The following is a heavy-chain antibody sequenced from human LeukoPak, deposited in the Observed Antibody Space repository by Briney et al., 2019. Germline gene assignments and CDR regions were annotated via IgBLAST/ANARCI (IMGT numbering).Heavy chain of an antibody. J-gene: IGHJ4*02. CDR3: ARLYAGGYFDY. CDR1: GVSISSYY. D-gene: IGHD5/OR15-5a*01. CDR2: IYTSGST. Sequence: SETLSLTCTVSGVSISSYYWSWIRQPPGKGLEWIGYIYTSGSTNYNPSLKSRVTISVDTSKNQFSLKLSSVTAADTAVYYCARLYAGGYFDYWGQGTLVTVSS. V-gene: IGHV4-4*09.